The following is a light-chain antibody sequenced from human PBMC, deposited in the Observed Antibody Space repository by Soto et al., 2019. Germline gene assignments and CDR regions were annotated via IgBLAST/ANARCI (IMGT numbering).Light chain of an antibody. Sequence: QPVLTQPPSVSGTPGQRVTISCSGSSSNIGSNYVYWYQQLPGTAPKLLIYRNNQRPSGVPDRFSGSKSGTSASLAISGLRSEDEADYYCAAWDDSLSGLFGGGTKVTVL. CDR3: AAWDDSLSGL. V-gene: IGLV1-47*01. CDR2: RNN. J-gene: IGLJ2*01. CDR1: SSNIGSNY.